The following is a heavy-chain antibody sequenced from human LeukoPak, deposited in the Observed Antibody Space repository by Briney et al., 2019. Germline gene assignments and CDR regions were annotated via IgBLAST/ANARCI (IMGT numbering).Heavy chain of an antibody. J-gene: IGHJ4*02. Sequence: GGSLRLSCAASGSSFSNAWMSWVRQAPGEGLEWGVRIKIKTDGGTTDYAAPVKGRFTISRDNSKNRLYPQMNSLKPEDIAVYFCTTAYFDYWGQGTLVTVYS. V-gene: IGHV3-15*01. CDR1: GSSFSNAW. CDR3: TTAYFDY. CDR2: IKIKTDGGTT.